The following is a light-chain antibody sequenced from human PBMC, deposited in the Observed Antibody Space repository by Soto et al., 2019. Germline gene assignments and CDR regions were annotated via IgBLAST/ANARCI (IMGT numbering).Light chain of an antibody. CDR3: QQYYDTPYT. CDR1: QTVVYSTSSQSY. V-gene: IGKV4-1*01. J-gene: IGKJ2*01. CDR2: WAS. Sequence: DIVLTRSPDSLAVSLGERAAINCKSSQTVVYSTSSQSYLAWYQQKPGQPPKLLIYWASTRESGVPDRFIGSGSGTDFTLTINNLQAEDVAVYFCQQYYDTPYTFGQGTKLVMK.